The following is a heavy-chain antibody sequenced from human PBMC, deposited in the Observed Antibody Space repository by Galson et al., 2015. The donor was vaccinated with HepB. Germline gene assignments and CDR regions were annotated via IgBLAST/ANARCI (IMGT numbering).Heavy chain of an antibody. CDR2: ISSSSSTI. Sequence: SLRLSCAASGFTFSSYSMNWVRQAPGKGLEWVSYISSSSSTIYYADSVKGRFTISRDNAKNTLYLQMNSLRDGDTAVYYCAKVCSGGPTVTVGAYYFDYWGQGTLVTVSS. V-gene: IGHV3-48*02. D-gene: IGHD4-11*01. J-gene: IGHJ4*02. CDR1: GFTFSSYS. CDR3: AKVCSGGPTVTVGAYYFDY.